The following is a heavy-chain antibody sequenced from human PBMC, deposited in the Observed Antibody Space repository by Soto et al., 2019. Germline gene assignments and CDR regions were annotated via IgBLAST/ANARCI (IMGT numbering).Heavy chain of an antibody. J-gene: IGHJ4*02. V-gene: IGHV3-30-3*01. CDR1: GFTFSSYA. CDR2: ISYDGSNK. Sequence: QVQLVESGGGVVQPGRSLRLSCAASGFTFSSYAMHWVRQAPGKGLEWVAVISYDGSNKYYADSVKGRFTISRDNSKNTLYLQMNSLRAEDTAVYYCARDIAVSGTLGYWGQGTLVTVSS. CDR3: ARDIAVSGTLGY. D-gene: IGHD6-19*01.